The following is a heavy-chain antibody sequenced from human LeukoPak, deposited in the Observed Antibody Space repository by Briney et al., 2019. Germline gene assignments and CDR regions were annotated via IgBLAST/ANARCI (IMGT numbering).Heavy chain of an antibody. Sequence: GGSLRLSCAASGFTFSSYEMNWVRQAPGKGLEWVSYISSSGSTIYYADSVKGRFTISRDNAKKSLYLQMNSLRAEDTAVYYCARSELGYNYYYMDVWGKGTTVTISS. D-gene: IGHD3-10*01. CDR1: GFTFSSYE. J-gene: IGHJ6*03. CDR3: ARSELGYNYYYMDV. V-gene: IGHV3-48*03. CDR2: ISSSGSTI.